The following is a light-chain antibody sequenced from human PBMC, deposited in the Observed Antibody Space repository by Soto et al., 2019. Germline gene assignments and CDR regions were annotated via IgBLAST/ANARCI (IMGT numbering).Light chain of an antibody. J-gene: IGKJ5*01. CDR3: QQYRMSPNT. V-gene: IGKV3-20*01. CDR1: QRADAGH. CDR2: GAS. Sequence: EIVMTQSPATLSVSLGESATLSCSVSQRADAGHLAWYRLRPGQAPRLLIYGASTRATGIPDRFSGSGSGTDFSLTIRGLKPEDFAVYYCQQYRMSPNTFGQGTRLEIK.